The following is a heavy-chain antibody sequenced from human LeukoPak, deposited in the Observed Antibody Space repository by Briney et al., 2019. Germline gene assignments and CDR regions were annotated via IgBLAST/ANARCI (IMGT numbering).Heavy chain of an antibody. CDR1: GFTFSSYG. Sequence: GGSLRLSCAASGFTFSSYGMHWVRQAPGKGLEWVAVISYDGSNKYYADSVKGRFTISRDNSKNTLYLQMNSLRAEDTAVYYCAKDGVDTIMGGYFDYWGQGTLVTVSS. V-gene: IGHV3-30*18. J-gene: IGHJ4*02. CDR3: AKDGVDTIMGGYFDY. CDR2: ISYDGSNK. D-gene: IGHD5-12*01.